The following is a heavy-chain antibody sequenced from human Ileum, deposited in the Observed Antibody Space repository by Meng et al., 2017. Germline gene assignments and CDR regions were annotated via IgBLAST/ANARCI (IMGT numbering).Heavy chain of an antibody. CDR1: GYTFTDYH. D-gene: IGHD5-18*01. V-gene: IGHV1-2*02. CDR2: INPNTGDT. J-gene: IGHJ4*02. Sequence: SVKVSRKASGYTFTDYHVHWVRQAPGQGLEWMGAINPNTGDTKYAQKFQGRFTMTWNTPISTAYMELSRLRSDDTAVYFRAKGGRSYGYKDSLSYSLWGQGTLVTVSS. CDR3: AKGGRSYGYKDSLSYSL.